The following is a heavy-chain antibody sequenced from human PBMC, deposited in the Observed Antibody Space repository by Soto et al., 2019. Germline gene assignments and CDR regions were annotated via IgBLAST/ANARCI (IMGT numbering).Heavy chain of an antibody. CDR3: ARSWSASTSGRVYV. V-gene: IGHV3-9*01. CDR2: INWDGYSI. J-gene: IGHJ6*02. D-gene: IGHD3-3*01. CDR1: GCSVGDQV. Sequence: LSFGAAGCSVGDQVIPWWRQDQGKGLEWVGHINWDGYSIGYGGSVRGRFSISRDNAKNTLYLQMNSLRPEDTSLYFCARSWSASTSGRVYVWGQGTTVTVSS.